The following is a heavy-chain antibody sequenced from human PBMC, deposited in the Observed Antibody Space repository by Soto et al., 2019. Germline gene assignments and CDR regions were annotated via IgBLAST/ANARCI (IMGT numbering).Heavy chain of an antibody. Sequence: PSETLSLTCTFSGCSISTSSYHWGWILQPPGKGLEWIGSIYYSGSTYYNTSLKSRVTISVDTSKNQFSLKLSSVTAADTAVYYCARAEVYYYDSSGYYSPLHYYYYGMDVWGQGTTVT. J-gene: IGHJ6*02. CDR1: GCSISTSSYH. CDR3: ARAEVYYYDSSGYYSPLHYYYYGMDV. CDR2: IYYSGST. V-gene: IGHV4-39*01. D-gene: IGHD3-22*01.